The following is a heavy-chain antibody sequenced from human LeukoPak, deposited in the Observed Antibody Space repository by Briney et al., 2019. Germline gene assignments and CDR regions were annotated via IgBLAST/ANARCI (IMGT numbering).Heavy chain of an antibody. CDR3: ARSDGYGLVDI. Sequence: KPSETLSLTCAVYGGSFSGYYWSWIRQPPGKGLEWIGEINHSGSTNYNPSLQSRVIIIIDTPKNHFSLTLSSVTAADTAVYYCARSDGYGLVDIWGQGTMVTVSS. CDR2: INHSGST. D-gene: IGHD3-10*01. J-gene: IGHJ3*02. V-gene: IGHV4-34*01. CDR1: GGSFSGYY.